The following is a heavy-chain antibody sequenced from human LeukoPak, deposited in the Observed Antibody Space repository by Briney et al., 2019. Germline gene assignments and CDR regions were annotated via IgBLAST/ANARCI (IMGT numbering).Heavy chain of an antibody. J-gene: IGHJ4*02. Sequence: GGSLRLSCATSGFTFSSYAFHWVRQAPGKGLEWVSYISSSGSTKYYADSVKGRFTISRDNARNSLYLQMNSLRAEDTAVYFCARGGLSIMGYWGQGTLVTVSS. D-gene: IGHD2/OR15-2a*01. V-gene: IGHV3-48*01. CDR1: GFTFSSYA. CDR2: ISSSGSTK. CDR3: ARGGLSIMGY.